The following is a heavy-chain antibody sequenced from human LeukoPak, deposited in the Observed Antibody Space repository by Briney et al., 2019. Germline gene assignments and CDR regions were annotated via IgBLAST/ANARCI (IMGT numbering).Heavy chain of an antibody. D-gene: IGHD3-3*01. CDR2: IIPIFGTA. CDR3: ARKSGLWSGYYYMDV. V-gene: IGHV1-69*13. Sequence: SVKVSRKASGGTFSSYAISWVRQAPGQGLEWMGGIIPIFGTANYAQKFQGRVTITADESTSTAYMELSSLRSEDTAVYYCARKSGLWSGYYYMDVWGKGTTVTVSS. J-gene: IGHJ6*03. CDR1: GGTFSSYA.